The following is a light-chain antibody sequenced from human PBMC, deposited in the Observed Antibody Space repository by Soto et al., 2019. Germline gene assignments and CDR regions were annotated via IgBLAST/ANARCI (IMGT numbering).Light chain of an antibody. CDR2: SSN. V-gene: IGLV1-44*01. CDR3: AAWDDSLNGVV. J-gene: IGLJ2*01. Sequence: QSVLTQPPSASGTPGQRVTISCSGSSSNIGGNSVNWYQQLPGTAPKLLMYSSNQRPSGVPDRFSGSKSGTSASLAISGLQSEDEADYYCAAWDDSLNGVVFGGGTKLTVL. CDR1: SSNIGGNS.